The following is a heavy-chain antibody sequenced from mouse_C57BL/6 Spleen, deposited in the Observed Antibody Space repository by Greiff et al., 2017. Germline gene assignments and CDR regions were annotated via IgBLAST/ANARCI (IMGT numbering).Heavy chain of an antibody. D-gene: IGHD1-1*02. CDR3: ARQYSGWGY. CDR1: GFTFSSYG. V-gene: IGHV5-6*01. CDR2: IRSGGSYT. Sequence: EVKLVEPGGDLVKPGGSLKLSCAASGFTFSSYGMSWVRQTPDKRLEWVATIRSGGSYTYYPDSVKGRFTISIDNAKNTLYLQMSSLKSEDTAMYYCARQYSGWGYWGQGTTLTVSS. J-gene: IGHJ2*01.